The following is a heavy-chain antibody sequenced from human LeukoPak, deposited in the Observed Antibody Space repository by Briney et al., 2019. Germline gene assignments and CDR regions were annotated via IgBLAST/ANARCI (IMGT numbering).Heavy chain of an antibody. Sequence: SVKVSCKASGGTFSSYAISWVRQAPGQGLEWMGGIIPIFGTANYAQKFQGRVTITADESTSTTYMELSSLRSEDTAVYYCARNEGIWSGSPIDYYYYYMDVWGKGATVTVSS. CDR1: GGTFSSYA. CDR2: IIPIFGTA. V-gene: IGHV1-69*13. CDR3: ARNEGIWSGSPIDYYYYYMDV. J-gene: IGHJ6*03. D-gene: IGHD3-3*01.